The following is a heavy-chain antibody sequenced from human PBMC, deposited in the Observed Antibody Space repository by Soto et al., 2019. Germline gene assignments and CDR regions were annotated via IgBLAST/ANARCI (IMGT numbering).Heavy chain of an antibody. J-gene: IGHJ5*02. CDR1: GFTFSDYG. D-gene: IGHD3-16*01. V-gene: IGHV3-33*01. Sequence: QVQLVESGGGVVQPGRSLRLSCAAPGFTFSDYGMHWVRQTPGKGLEWVALIWHDGNETYYADSAKGRFTVSRDNSKNTLYLQMNSLRAEDTALYYCAREFGQYGNYRFDPWGQGTLVAVSS. CDR2: IWHDGNET. CDR3: AREFGQYGNYRFDP.